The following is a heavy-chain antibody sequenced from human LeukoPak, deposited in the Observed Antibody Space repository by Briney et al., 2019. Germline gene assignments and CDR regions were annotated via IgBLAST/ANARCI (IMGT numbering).Heavy chain of an antibody. CDR1: GFTFSSYW. V-gene: IGHV3-74*01. CDR2: INGDGSST. CDR3: ARPQGPYDY. Sequence: AGGSLRLSCAASGFTFSSYWMNWVRQAPGKGLVWVSRINGDGSSTNYADSVKGRFTISRDNAKNTLYLQLNSLRAEDTAIYYCARPQGPYDYWGQGTLVTVSS. J-gene: IGHJ4*02.